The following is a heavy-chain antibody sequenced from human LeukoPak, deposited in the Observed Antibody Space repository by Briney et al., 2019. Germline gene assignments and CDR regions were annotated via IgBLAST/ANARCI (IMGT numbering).Heavy chain of an antibody. D-gene: IGHD3-10*01. CDR1: GGSISSQL. CDR3: ASARADHYYGSGSFYNPIDN. J-gene: IGHJ4*02. Sequence: SETLPHTCSVSGGSISSQLWSWIPQPAGKGLEWIGRIYTSGSIIYNPSLKTRVTMSVDTSKHQFSLKLTSVTAAHTAGYYCASARADHYYGSGSFYNPIDNWGQGTLVTVSS. CDR2: IYTSGSI. V-gene: IGHV4-4*07.